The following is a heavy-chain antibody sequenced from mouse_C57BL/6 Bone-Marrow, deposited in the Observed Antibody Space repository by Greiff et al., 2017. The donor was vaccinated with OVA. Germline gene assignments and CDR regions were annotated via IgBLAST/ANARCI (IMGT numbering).Heavy chain of an antibody. D-gene: IGHD1-1*01. CDR2: IWSGGST. J-gene: IGHJ1*03. CDR1: GFSLTSYG. V-gene: IGHV2-2*01. Sequence: VQGVESGPGLVQPSQSLSITCTVSGFSLTSYGVHWVRQSPGKGLEWLGVIWSGGSTDYNAAFISRLSISKDNSKSHVFFKMNSLQADDTAIYYCARKDYSSYWYFDVWGTGTTVTVSS. CDR3: ARKDYSSYWYFDV.